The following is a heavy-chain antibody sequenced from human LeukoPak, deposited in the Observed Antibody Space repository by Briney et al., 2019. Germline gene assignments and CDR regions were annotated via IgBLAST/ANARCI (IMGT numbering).Heavy chain of an antibody. CDR1: GFTFSSYA. J-gene: IGHJ4*02. CDR3: GRPNWYRIEY. D-gene: IGHD1-14*01. V-gene: IGHV3-7*01. CDR2: INKDGSEE. Sequence: GGSLRLSCAASGFTFSSYAMSWVRQAQGKGPEWVAVINKDGSEEYYADSVKGRFTISRDNARASVYLQMSTLTVEDTAVYYCGRPNWYRIEYWGQGTLVTVSS.